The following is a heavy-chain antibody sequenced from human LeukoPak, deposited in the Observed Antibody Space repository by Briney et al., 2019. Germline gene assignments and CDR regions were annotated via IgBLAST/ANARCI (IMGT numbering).Heavy chain of an antibody. CDR1: GFIFSSYW. CDR3: VKVAKYYYGSETYYFFEH. CDR2: IKQDGSEK. J-gene: IGHJ4*02. V-gene: IGHV3-7*01. D-gene: IGHD3-10*01. Sequence: GGSLRLSCAASGFIFSSYWMSWVRQAPGKGLEWVANIKQDGSEKYYVDSVKGRLTISRDNAKNSLDLQMNSLRVEDTGIYYCVKVAKYYYGSETYYFFEHWGQGTPVTASS.